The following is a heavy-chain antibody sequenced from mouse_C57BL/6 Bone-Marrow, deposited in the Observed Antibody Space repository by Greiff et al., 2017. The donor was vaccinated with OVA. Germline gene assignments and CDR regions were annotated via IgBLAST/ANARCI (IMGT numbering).Heavy chain of an antibody. V-gene: IGHV1-74*01. Sequence: VQLQQPGAELVKPGASVKVSCKASGYTFTSYWMHWVKQRPGQGLEWIGRIHPSDSDTNYNQKFKGKATLTVDNSSSTAYMQLSSLTSEDSAVYYCAMGARQGIFDYWGQGTTLTVSS. CDR2: IHPSDSDT. CDR1: GYTFTSYW. J-gene: IGHJ2*01. CDR3: AMGARQGIFDY. D-gene: IGHD2-12*01.